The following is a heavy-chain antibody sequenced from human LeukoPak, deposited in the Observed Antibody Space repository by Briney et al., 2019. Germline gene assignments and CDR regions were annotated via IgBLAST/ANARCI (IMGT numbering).Heavy chain of an antibody. CDR1: GFTFSSYG. V-gene: IGHV3-30*18. CDR2: ISYDGSNY. D-gene: IGHD2-15*01. Sequence: GGSLRLSCAASGFTFSSYGMHWVRQAPGKGLEWVAVISYDGSNYYYADSVKGRFTISRDNSKNTLYLQMNSLRAEDTAVYYCAKRGYCSGGSCYSFDYWGQGTLVTVSS. CDR3: AKRGYCSGGSCYSFDY. J-gene: IGHJ4*02.